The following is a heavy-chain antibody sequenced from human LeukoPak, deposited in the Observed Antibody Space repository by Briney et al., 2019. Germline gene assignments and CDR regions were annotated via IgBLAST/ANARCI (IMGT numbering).Heavy chain of an antibody. CDR1: GFTFSTYA. CDR2: ISDGGGTT. CDR3: ANRWIHLWNPFDN. V-gene: IGHV3-23*01. D-gene: IGHD5-18*01. Sequence: GGSLRLSCAASGFTFSTYAMSWVRQAPGKGLEWVSTISDGGGTTHYADSVKGRFTISRDNSKNTLFLQMNSLRAEDTAVYYCANRWIHLWNPFDNWGQGTLVTVSS. J-gene: IGHJ4*02.